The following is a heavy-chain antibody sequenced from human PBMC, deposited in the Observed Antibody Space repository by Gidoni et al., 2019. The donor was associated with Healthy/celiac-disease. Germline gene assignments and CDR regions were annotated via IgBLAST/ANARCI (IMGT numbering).Heavy chain of an antibody. CDR1: GFTFSSYG. J-gene: IGHJ4*02. CDR2: ISYDGSNK. CDR3: AKDVEQQPVGGDY. Sequence: QVQLVASGGGVVQPGRSLRLSCSPSGFTFSSYGMHWVRQAPGTGLEWVAVISYDGSNKYYADSVKGRFTISRDNSKNTLYLQMNSLRAEDTAVYYCAKDVEQQPVGGDYWGQGTLVTVSS. D-gene: IGHD6-13*01. V-gene: IGHV3-30*18.